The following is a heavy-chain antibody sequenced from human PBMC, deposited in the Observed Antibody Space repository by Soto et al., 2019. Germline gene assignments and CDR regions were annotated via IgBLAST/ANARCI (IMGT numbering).Heavy chain of an antibody. CDR1: GGSINSGGYY. CDR2: IYYSGST. Sequence: QLQLQESGPGLVKPSQTLSLTCTVSGGSINSGGYYWSWIRQHPGKGLEWIGYIYYSGSTYYNPPPKSRVNISVDTSKNHFSLNLNSVTAADTAVYYCARFYGDYTFWFDPWGQGTLVTVSS. V-gene: IGHV4-31*03. J-gene: IGHJ5*02. CDR3: ARFYGDYTFWFDP. D-gene: IGHD4-17*01.